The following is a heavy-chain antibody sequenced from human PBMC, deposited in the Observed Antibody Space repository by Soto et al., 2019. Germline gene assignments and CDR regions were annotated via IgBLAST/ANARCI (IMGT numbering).Heavy chain of an antibody. V-gene: IGHV3-9*01. CDR3: VKDNVGVYCSGGSCYFDY. Sequence: EVHLVESGGGLAQPGRSLRLSCVASGFSLDHYAMHWVRQAPGKGLEWVSGISWDSGVIDYADSVRGRFTISRDNAKNSLYLQMTSLIAEDTALYYCVKDNVGVYCSGGSCYFDYWGQGSLVTVSS. CDR1: GFSLDHYA. CDR2: ISWDSGVI. D-gene: IGHD2-15*01. J-gene: IGHJ4*02.